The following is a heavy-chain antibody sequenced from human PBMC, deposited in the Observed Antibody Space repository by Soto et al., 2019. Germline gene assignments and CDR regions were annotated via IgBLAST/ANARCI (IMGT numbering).Heavy chain of an antibody. Sequence: QVQLQESGPGLVKPSGTLSLTCAVSGGSISSSNWWSWVRQPPGKGLEWIGEIYHSGSTNYNPSLKSRVTISVDKSKNQFSLKLSSVTAADTAVYYCARASLLLWFGELFGAPGWFDPWGQGTLVTVSS. CDR3: ARASLLLWFGELFGAPGWFDP. CDR2: IYHSGST. D-gene: IGHD3-10*01. CDR1: GGSISSSNW. V-gene: IGHV4-4*02. J-gene: IGHJ5*02.